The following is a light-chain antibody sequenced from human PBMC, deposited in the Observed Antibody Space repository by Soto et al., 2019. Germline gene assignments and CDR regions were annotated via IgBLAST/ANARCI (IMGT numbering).Light chain of an antibody. CDR2: DVS. CDR3: SSYTSSTDVV. J-gene: IGLJ2*01. Sequence: QSALTQPASVSGSPGQSITISCTGTSSDVGVYNYFSWYQQHPGKAPKLMIYDVSNRPSGVSNRFSGSKFGNTASLTISGLQAEDEADYYCSSYTSSTDVVFGGGTKLTVL. CDR1: SSDVGVYNY. V-gene: IGLV2-14*01.